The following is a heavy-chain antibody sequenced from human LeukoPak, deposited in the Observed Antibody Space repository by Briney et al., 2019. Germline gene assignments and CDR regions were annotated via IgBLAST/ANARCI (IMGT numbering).Heavy chain of an antibody. CDR2: IYYSGST. CDR3: ARGQSIAAPRYYYYYYMDV. J-gene: IGHJ6*03. Sequence: SETLSLTCTVSGGSISSYYWSWIRQPPGKGLEWIGYIYYSGSTNYNPSLKSRVTISVDTSKNQFSLKLSSVTAADTAVYYCARGQSIAAPRYYYYYYMDVWGKGTTVTVSS. D-gene: IGHD6-6*01. V-gene: IGHV4-59*01. CDR1: GGSISSYY.